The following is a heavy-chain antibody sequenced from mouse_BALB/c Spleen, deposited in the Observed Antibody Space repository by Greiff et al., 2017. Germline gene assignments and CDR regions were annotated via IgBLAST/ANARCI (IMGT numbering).Heavy chain of an antibody. CDR2: IYPSDSYT. CDR3: TRWLRDWYFDV. CDR1: GYTFTSYW. Sequence: VQLQQPGAELVRPGASVKLSCKASGYTFTSYWINWVKQRPGQGLEWIGNIYPSDSYTNYNQKFKDKATLTVDKSSSTAYMQLSSPTSEDSAVYYCTRWLRDWYFDVWGAGTTVTVSS. J-gene: IGHJ1*01. D-gene: IGHD2-2*01. V-gene: IGHV1-69*02.